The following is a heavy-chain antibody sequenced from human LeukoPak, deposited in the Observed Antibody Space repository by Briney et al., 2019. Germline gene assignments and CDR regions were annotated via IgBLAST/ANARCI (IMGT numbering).Heavy chain of an antibody. CDR2: ISSSGSTI. CDR3: ARQYNYDSRAFDY. V-gene: IGHV3-11*01. J-gene: IGHJ4*02. Sequence: GGSLRLSCAASGFTFSDYYMSWIRQAPGKGLEWVSYISSSGSTIYYADSVKGRFTISRDNAKNSLYLQMNSLRAEDTAVYYCARQYNYDSRAFDYWGQGTLVTVSS. CDR1: GFTFSDYY. D-gene: IGHD5-18*01.